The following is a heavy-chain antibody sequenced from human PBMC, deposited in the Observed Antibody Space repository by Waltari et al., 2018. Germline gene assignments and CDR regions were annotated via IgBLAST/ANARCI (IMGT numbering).Heavy chain of an antibody. CDR3: ARHGGRDIVVVPAAIGYYYGMDV. CDR2: IYPGDADT. V-gene: IGHV5-51*01. J-gene: IGHJ6*02. CDR1: GYSFTSYW. D-gene: IGHD2-2*01. Sequence: EVQLVQSGAEVKKPGESLKISCKGSGYSFTSYWIGWVRQMPGKGLEWMGIIYPGDADTSDSPAFQGQVTIPADKSISTAYLQWSSLKASDTAMYYCARHGGRDIVVVPAAIGYYYGMDVWGQGTTVTVSS.